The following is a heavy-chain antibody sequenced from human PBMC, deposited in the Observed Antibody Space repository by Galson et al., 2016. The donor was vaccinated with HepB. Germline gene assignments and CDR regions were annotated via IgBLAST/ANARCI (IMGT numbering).Heavy chain of an antibody. CDR1: GGSITSTNW. V-gene: IGHV4-4*02. CDR2: IYHSGTT. CDR3: AREGLLGTTSCCKGFDY. Sequence: SETLSLTCAVSGGSITSTNWWSWVRQPPGKGLEWIGEIYHSGTTNYNPSLKSLVTMSVDKSNNQFSLKLTSVTAADTAVYYWAREGLLGTTSCCKGFDYWGQGALVTVSS. J-gene: IGHJ4*02. D-gene: IGHD2-2*01.